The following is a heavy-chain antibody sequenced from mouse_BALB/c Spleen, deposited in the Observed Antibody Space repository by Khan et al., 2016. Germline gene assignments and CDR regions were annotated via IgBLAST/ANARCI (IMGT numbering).Heavy chain of an antibody. CDR2: ISPDSSTI. CDR3: AREGPDNSYFDY. D-gene: IGHD1-3*01. V-gene: IGHV4-1*02. Sequence: EVQLVESGGGLVQPGGSLKLSCAASGFDFSRYWMSWVRQAPGKGLEWIGEISPDSSTINYTPSLEDKFIISRDNAKDTLYLQMSKVRSEDTALYYCAREGPDNSYFDYWGQGTTLSVSS. CDR1: GFDFSRYW. J-gene: IGHJ2*01.